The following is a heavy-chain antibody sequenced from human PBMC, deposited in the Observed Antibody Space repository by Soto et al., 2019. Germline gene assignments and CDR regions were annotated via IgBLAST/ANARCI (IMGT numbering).Heavy chain of an antibody. J-gene: IGHJ4*02. CDR3: ARDWGHYYGSGSFPSPHPSDI. Sequence: QVQLVQSGAEVKKPGASVKVSCKASGYTFTDYYLHWVRQAPGQGLEWMGWINPNSGGTHYAQKFQGWVTMTRYPSITTAYMELNRLTSDDTAVYYCARDWGHYYGSGSFPSPHPSDIWGQGTLVTVSS. CDR1: GYTFTDYY. V-gene: IGHV1-2*04. CDR2: INPNSGGT. D-gene: IGHD3-10*01.